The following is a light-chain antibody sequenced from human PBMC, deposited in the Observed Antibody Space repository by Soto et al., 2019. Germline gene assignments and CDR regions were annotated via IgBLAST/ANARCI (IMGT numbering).Light chain of an antibody. V-gene: IGKV1-39*01. CDR1: QSIDNY. Sequence: DIQMTQSPSSMSASVGDRATITCRASQSIDNYLHWYQQKPGKAPKLLINGASSRQSGVPSRFSSSGSGTDFTLTISSLQPEDFATYYCQQSDRTPPTFGQGTKVDIK. CDR3: QQSDRTPPT. CDR2: GAS. J-gene: IGKJ1*01.